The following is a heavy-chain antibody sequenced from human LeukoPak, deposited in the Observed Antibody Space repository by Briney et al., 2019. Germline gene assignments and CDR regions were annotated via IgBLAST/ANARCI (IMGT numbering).Heavy chain of an antibody. Sequence: ASVKVSCKASGYTFTSYGISWVRQAPGQGLEWMGWISAYNGNTNYAQKLQGRVTMTTDTSTSTAYMELRSLRSDATAVYYCARDLSGLSAFEIWGQGTMVTVSS. D-gene: IGHD5-12*01. V-gene: IGHV1-18*01. J-gene: IGHJ3*02. CDR3: ARDLSGLSAFEI. CDR1: GYTFTSYG. CDR2: ISAYNGNT.